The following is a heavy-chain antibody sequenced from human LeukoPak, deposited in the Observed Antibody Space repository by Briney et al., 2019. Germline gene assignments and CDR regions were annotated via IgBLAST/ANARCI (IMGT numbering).Heavy chain of an antibody. D-gene: IGHD1-7*01. J-gene: IGHJ4*02. CDR1: GYTFTGYY. CDR3: ARDLTGTTSY. Sequence: ASVKVSCKASGYTFTGYYMHWARQAPGQGLEWMGWISAYNGNTNYAQKLQGRVTMTTDTSTSTAYMELRSLRSDDTAVYYCARDLTGTTSYWGQGTLVTVSS. V-gene: IGHV1-18*04. CDR2: ISAYNGNT.